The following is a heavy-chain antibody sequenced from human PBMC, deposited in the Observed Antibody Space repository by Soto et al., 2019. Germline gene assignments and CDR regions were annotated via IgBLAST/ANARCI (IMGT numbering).Heavy chain of an antibody. D-gene: IGHD6-19*01. CDR3: ASSGWSNNDAFDI. CDR1: GGTFSSYA. Sequence: QVQLVQSGAEVKKPGSSVKVSCKASGGTFSSYAISWVRQAPGQGLEWMGGIIPIFGTANYAQKFQGRVTITADESTSTAYMELRSLRSDDTAVYYCASSGWSNNDAFDIWGQGTMVTVSS. CDR2: IIPIFGTA. J-gene: IGHJ3*02. V-gene: IGHV1-69*12.